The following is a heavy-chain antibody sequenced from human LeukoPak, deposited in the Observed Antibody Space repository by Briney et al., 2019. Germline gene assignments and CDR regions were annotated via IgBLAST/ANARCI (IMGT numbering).Heavy chain of an antibody. V-gene: IGHV3-21*01. CDR3: ARGYCSSTSCFGPGYFDY. CDR1: GFTFSSYS. J-gene: IGHJ4*02. CDR2: ISSSSSYI. D-gene: IGHD2-2*01. Sequence: GGSLRLSCAASGFTFSSYSMNWVRQAPGKGLERVSSISSSSSYIYYADSVKGRFTISRDNAKNSLYLQMNSLRAEGTAVYYCARGYCSSTSCFGPGYFDYWGQGTLVTVSS.